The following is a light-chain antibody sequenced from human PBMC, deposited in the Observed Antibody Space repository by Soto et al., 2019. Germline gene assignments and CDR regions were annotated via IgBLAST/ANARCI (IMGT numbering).Light chain of an antibody. J-gene: IGLJ3*02. V-gene: IGLV1-51*01. CDR2: DNN. CDR1: SSNIGNKY. CDR3: GTWDSSLSAWV. Sequence: QSVLTQPPSVSAAPGQRVTISCSGSSSNIGNKYVSWYQQLPGTAPKLLIYDNNKRPSGIPDRISGSKSGTSATLAITGLQTGDEADYYCGTWDSSLSAWVFGGGTQLTVL.